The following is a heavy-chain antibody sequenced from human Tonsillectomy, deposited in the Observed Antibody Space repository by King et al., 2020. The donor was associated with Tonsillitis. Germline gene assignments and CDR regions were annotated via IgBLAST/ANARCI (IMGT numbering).Heavy chain of an antibody. Sequence: QLQESGSGLVKPSQTLSLTCAVSGGSISSGGYSWSWIRQPPGKGLEWIGYIWHTGSTYYNPSLKSRVTISVDRSKNQFSLKLSSVTAADTAVYYCARVSGYGPIGYFDYWGQGTLVTVSS. CDR1: GGSISSGGYS. V-gene: IGHV4-30-2*01. D-gene: IGHD5-18*01. J-gene: IGHJ4*02. CDR3: ARVSGYGPIGYFDY. CDR2: IWHTGST.